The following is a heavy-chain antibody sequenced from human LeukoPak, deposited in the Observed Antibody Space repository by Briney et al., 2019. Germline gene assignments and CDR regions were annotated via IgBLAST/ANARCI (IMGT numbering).Heavy chain of an antibody. CDR1: GGSFSGYH. CDR2: INHSGST. CDR3: ARRWYSSSWYAYFQH. D-gene: IGHD6-13*01. V-gene: IGHV4-34*01. Sequence: SETLSLTCAVYGGSFSGYHWSWIRQPPGKGPEWIGEINHSGSTNYNPSLKSRVTISVDTSKNQFSLKLSSVTAADTAVYYCARRWYSSSWYAYFQHWGQGTLVTVSS. J-gene: IGHJ1*01.